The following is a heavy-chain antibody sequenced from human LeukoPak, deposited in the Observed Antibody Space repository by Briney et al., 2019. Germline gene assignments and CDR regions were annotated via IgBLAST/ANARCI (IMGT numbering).Heavy chain of an antibody. CDR2: INSDGSST. CDR3: ATYYYDSSGYYRN. V-gene: IGHV3-74*01. J-gene: IGHJ4*02. D-gene: IGHD3-22*01. CDR1: GFTFSSYW. Sequence: PGGSLRLSCAASGFTFSSYWMHWVRQAPGKGLVWVSRINSDGSSTSYADFVKGRFTISRDNAKNTLYLQMNSLRAEDTAVYYCATYYYDSSGYYRNWGQGTLVTVSS.